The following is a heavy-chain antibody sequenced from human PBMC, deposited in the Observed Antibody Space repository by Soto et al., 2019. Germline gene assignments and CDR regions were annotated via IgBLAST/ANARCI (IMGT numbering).Heavy chain of an antibody. CDR3: ARAFGTEEFDY. J-gene: IGHJ4*02. V-gene: IGHV1-3*01. CDR2: IIAGNGHT. D-gene: IGHD1-1*01. Sequence: GASVKVSCKASGYTFASHAMHWVRQAPGQRPEWMGWIIAGNGHTEYSQKFQGRVTTTSDTSATTAYMELSSLTSEDTAVYYCARAFGTEEFDYWGQGSLVTAPQ. CDR1: GYTFASHA.